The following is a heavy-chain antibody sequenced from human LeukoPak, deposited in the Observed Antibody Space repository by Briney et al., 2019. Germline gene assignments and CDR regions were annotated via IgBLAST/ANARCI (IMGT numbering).Heavy chain of an antibody. V-gene: IGHV1-69*05. CDR2: IIPIFGAA. Sequence: SVKVSCKASGGTFSSYAISWVRQAPGQGLEWMGGIIPIFGAANYAQKFQGRVTITTDESTSTAYMELSSLRSEDTAVYYCARYITYYYDSSGYRYGFDPSGQGTLVTVSS. D-gene: IGHD3-22*01. J-gene: IGHJ5*02. CDR3: ARYITYYYDSSGYRYGFDP. CDR1: GGTFSSYA.